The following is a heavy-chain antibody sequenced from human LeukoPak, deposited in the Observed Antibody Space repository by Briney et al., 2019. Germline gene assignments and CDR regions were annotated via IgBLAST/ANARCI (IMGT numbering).Heavy chain of an antibody. V-gene: IGHV4-38-2*02. J-gene: IGHJ4*02. D-gene: IGHD3-10*01. Sequence: PSETLSLTCTVSGYSISSGYYWGWIRQPPGKGLEWVGSIHHSGTTYYNPSLKSRVTISLATSKNQFSLKLSSVTAADTAVYYCARDSYGSGSYNYWAQGTLVTVSS. CDR3: ARDSYGSGSYNY. CDR2: IHHSGTT. CDR1: GYSISSGYY.